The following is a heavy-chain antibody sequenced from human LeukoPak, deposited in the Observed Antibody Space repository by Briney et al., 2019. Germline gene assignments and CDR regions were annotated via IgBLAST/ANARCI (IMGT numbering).Heavy chain of an antibody. CDR1: GYTFTSYG. D-gene: IGHD4-17*01. V-gene: IGHV1-18*01. CDR3: ARDGSNLADYGANFDY. J-gene: IGHJ4*02. CDR2: INAYNGNT. Sequence: ASVKVSCKASGYTFTSYGISWVRQAPGQGLEWMGWINAYNGNTNYAQKLQGRVTMTTDTSTSTAYMELRSLRSDDTAVYYCARDGSNLADYGANFDYWGQGTLVTVSS.